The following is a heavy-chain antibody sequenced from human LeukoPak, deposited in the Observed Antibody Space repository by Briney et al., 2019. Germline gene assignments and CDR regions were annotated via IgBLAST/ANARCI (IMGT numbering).Heavy chain of an antibody. CDR2: INHSGST. V-gene: IGHV4-34*01. J-gene: IGHJ3*02. CDR1: GGSFSGYY. CDR3: ARGPSVTMIVVVLHPFDI. Sequence: SETLSLTCAVYGGSFSGYYWSWIRQPPGKGLEWIGEINHSGSTNYNPSLKSRVTISVDTSKNQFSLELSSVTAADTAVYYCARGPSVTMIVVVLHPFDIWGQGTMVTVSS. D-gene: IGHD3-22*01.